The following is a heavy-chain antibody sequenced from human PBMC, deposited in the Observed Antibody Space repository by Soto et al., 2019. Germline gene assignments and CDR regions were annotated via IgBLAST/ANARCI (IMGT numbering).Heavy chain of an antibody. CDR2: IYRGGSTV. CDR1: GFTFRDFH. Sequence: GGSLRLSCAASGFTFRDFHMSWIRQAPGKGLEWISYIYRGGSTVYYADSVKGRFTISRDNAKNSLYLQMNSLRVEDTALYYCAKRIVGTTGHSFDVWGQGTTVTVSS. D-gene: IGHD1-26*01. CDR3: AKRIVGTTGHSFDV. J-gene: IGHJ6*02. V-gene: IGHV3-11*01.